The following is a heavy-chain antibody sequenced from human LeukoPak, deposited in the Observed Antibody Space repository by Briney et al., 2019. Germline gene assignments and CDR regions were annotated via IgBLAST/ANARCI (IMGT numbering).Heavy chain of an antibody. CDR3: ARARGYYYYYMDV. CDR2: INHSGSA. Sequence: SETLSLTCAVYGGSFSGYYWSWIRQPPAKGLEWIGEINHSGSANYNPSLTSRVTISVDTSKNQFSLKLSSVTAADTAVYYCARARGYYYYYMDVWGKGTTVTVSS. J-gene: IGHJ6*03. CDR1: GGSFSGYY. V-gene: IGHV4-34*01.